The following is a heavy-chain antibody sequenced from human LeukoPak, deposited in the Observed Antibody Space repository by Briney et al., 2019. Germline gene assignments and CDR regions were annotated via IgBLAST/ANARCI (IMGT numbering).Heavy chain of an antibody. V-gene: IGHV5-10-1*01. CDR1: GYSFTSYW. J-gene: IGHJ4*02. CDR3: AASRDGYLGFDY. D-gene: IGHD5-24*01. Sequence: GESLKISCKGSGYSFTSYWISWVRQMPGKGLEWMGRIDPSDSYTNYSPSFQGHVTISADKSISTAYLQWSSLKASDTAMYYCAASRDGYLGFDYWGQGTLVTVSS. CDR2: IDPSDSYT.